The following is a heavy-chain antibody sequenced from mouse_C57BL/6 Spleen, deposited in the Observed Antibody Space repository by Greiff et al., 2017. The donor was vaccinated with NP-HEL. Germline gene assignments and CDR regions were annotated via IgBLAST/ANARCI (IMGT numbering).Heavy chain of an antibody. D-gene: IGHD1-1*01. J-gene: IGHJ2*01. CDR1: GYTFTDYE. CDR2: IDPETGGT. Sequence: VQRVESGAELVRPGASVTLSCKASGYTFTDYEMHWVKQTPVHGLEWIGAIDPETGGTAYNQKFKGKAILTADKSSSTAYMELRSLTSEDSAVYYCTIEGSLLLRTGDYWGQGTTLTVSS. CDR3: TIEGSLLLRTGDY. V-gene: IGHV1-15*01.